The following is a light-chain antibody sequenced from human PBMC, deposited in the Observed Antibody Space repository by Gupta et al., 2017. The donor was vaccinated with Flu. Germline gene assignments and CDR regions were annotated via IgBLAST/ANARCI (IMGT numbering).Light chain of an antibody. J-gene: IGLJ3*02. V-gene: IGLV1-47*01. CDR1: RPNIGSNY. CDR2: RNS. Sequence: QSLLTQPPSASGTPGQRVTLSCSGSRPNIGSNYVSWYQQLTGTAPNLLIYRNSQRPSGVPDRFSGSKSGTSASLAISGLRSEDEADYYCAAWDDNLSGPVLGGGTTLTVL. CDR3: AAWDDNLSGPV.